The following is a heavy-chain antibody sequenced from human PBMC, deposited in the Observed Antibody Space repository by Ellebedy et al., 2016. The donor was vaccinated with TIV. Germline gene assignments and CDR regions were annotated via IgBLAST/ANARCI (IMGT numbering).Heavy chain of an antibody. D-gene: IGHD2-15*01. CDR2: INHSGST. CDR1: GGSFSGYY. Sequence: SETLSLTXAVYGGSFSGYYWSWIRQPPGKGLEWIGEINHSGSTNYNPSLKSRVTISVDTSKNQFSLKLSSVTAADTAVYYCAREGCSGGSCYSGYYYYYGMDVWGQGTTVTVSS. J-gene: IGHJ6*02. CDR3: AREGCSGGSCYSGYYYYYGMDV. V-gene: IGHV4-34*01.